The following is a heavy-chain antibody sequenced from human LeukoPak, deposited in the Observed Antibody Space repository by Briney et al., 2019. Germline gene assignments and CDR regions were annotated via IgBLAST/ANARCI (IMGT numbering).Heavy chain of an antibody. V-gene: IGHV4-39*01. CDR1: GGSISSSSYY. J-gene: IGHJ4*02. Sequence: TSETLSLTCTVSGGSISSSSYYWGWIRPPPGKGLEWIGSIYYSGSTYYNPSLKSRVTISVDTSKNQFSLKLSSVTAADTAVYYCAIATWRKFYYFDYWGQGTLVTVSS. CDR3: AIATWRKFYYFDY. CDR2: IYYSGST. D-gene: IGHD5-12*01.